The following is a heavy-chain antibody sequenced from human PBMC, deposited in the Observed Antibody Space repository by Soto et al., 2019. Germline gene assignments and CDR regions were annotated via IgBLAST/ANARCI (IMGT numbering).Heavy chain of an antibody. V-gene: IGHV4-4*07. CDR3: ARVTSGSFYSDY. CDR2: IYTSGST. J-gene: IGHJ4*02. D-gene: IGHD1-26*01. CDR1: GVSIRSYY. Sequence: SETLSLTCTVSGVSIRSYYWSWIRQPAGKGLEWIGQIYTSGSTNYIPSLKSRLTMSVDTSKNQFSLKLSSVTAADTAEYYCARVTSGSFYSDYWGQGILVTVSS.